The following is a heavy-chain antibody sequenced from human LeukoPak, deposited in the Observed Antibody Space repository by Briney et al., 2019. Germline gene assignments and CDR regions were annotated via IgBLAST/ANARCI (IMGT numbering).Heavy chain of an antibody. CDR1: EFTFSRHW. D-gene: IGHD5-24*01. Sequence: GGSLRLSCAASEFTFSRHWVNWVRQAPGKGLEWVANIKEDGSEKFYVDSVKGRFTISRDNAKNSLFLQMDNLRVEDTAVYYCASLRRVEMPTIGAYWGQGALVTVSS. CDR2: IKEDGSEK. V-gene: IGHV3-7*02. CDR3: ASLRRVEMPTIGAY. J-gene: IGHJ4*02.